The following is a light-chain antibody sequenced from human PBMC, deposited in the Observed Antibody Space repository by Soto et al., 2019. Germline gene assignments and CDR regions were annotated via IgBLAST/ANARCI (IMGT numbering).Light chain of an antibody. CDR1: QTVSSK. Sequence: IVLTKSTATLSSSPGERATLSCRASQTVSSKLAWYQHKPGQAPRLLIHDTSNRATGIPARFSGSGSGTDFTLTISSLEPEDFAIYYCHQRNSWPRTFGQGTKADI. CDR2: DTS. CDR3: HQRNSWPRT. J-gene: IGKJ1*01. V-gene: IGKV3-11*01.